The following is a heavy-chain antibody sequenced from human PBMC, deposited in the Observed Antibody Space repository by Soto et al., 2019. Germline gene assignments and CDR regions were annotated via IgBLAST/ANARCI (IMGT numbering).Heavy chain of an antibody. Sequence: GGSLRLSCAGSGFSFSDYAIGWVRQAPGKGLEWVSFISDGGRSTYYTDSVKGRFTISRDNSKNTVYLQLQGLRAEDTAIYFCARTFDFCDRYSPFDHWGQGTLVTVSS. CDR3: ARTFDFCDRYSPFDH. D-gene: IGHD3-16*02. CDR1: GFSFSDYA. V-gene: IGHV3-23*01. CDR2: ISDGGRST. J-gene: IGHJ4*02.